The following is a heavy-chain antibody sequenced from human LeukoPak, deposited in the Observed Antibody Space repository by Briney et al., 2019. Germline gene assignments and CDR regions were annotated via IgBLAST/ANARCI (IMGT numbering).Heavy chain of an antibody. Sequence: SETLSLTCAVYGGSFSGYYWSWVRQPPGKGLEWIGEINHSGSTNYNPSLKSRVTISVDTSKNQFSLKLSSVTAADTAVYYCARVGSYYDILTGETDNWFDPWGQGTLVTVSS. CDR3: ARVGSYYDILTGETDNWFDP. D-gene: IGHD3-9*01. CDR2: INHSGST. J-gene: IGHJ5*02. CDR1: GGSFSGYY. V-gene: IGHV4-34*01.